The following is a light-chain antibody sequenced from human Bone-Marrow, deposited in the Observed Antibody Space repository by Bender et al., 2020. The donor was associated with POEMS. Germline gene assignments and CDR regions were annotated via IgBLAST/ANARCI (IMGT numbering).Light chain of an antibody. CDR1: SGDIGGYDY. Sequence: QSALTQPPSASGSPGQSVTISCTGTSGDIGGYDYVSWYQQHPDKAPKLIIYEVNKRPSGVPDRFSGSRSGTSASLAISGLQSEDEADYYCAVWDDSLNGWVFGGGTKLTVL. CDR3: AVWDDSLNGWV. J-gene: IGLJ3*02. V-gene: IGLV2-8*01. CDR2: EVN.